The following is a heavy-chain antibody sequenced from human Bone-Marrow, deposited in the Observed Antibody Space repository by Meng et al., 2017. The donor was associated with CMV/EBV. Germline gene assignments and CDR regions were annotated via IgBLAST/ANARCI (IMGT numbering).Heavy chain of an antibody. V-gene: IGHV4-59*11. Sequence: VQLQQSGPGLVKPSEPLPLPCRVSGVSISTHYWSWIRQTPGKGLEWIASIHYTGRADYSPSLKSRVTVSVDTSDSQLSLKLSSVTTADTAMYYCAERGGGYWGQGILVTVSS. J-gene: IGHJ4*02. CDR1: GVSISTHY. CDR3: AERGGGY. D-gene: IGHD1-1*01. CDR2: IHYTGRA.